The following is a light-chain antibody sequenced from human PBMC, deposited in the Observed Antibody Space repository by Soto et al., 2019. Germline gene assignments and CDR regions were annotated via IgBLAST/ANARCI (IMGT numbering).Light chain of an antibody. CDR3: QQYHNWSIA. CDR1: QSVSSN. J-gene: IGKJ5*01. Sequence: ELVMTQSPATLSVSPGERATLSCRASQSVSSNLAWYQQKAGQAPRLLIYGASTRATGIPARFSGSGSGTELTITISSLQSEDFEVYYCQQYHNWSIAFGQGTRLEIK. V-gene: IGKV3-15*01. CDR2: GAS.